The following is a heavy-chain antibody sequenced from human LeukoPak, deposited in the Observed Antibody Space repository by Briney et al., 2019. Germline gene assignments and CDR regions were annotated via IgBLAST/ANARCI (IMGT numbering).Heavy chain of an antibody. CDR1: GFTFSSYS. Sequence: GGSLRLSCAASGFTFSSYSMNWVRQAPGKGLEWVSSISSSSYIYYADSVKGRFTISRDNAKNSLYLQMNSLRAEDTAVYYCARAKTDGDHDYWGQGTLVTVSS. D-gene: IGHD4-17*01. J-gene: IGHJ4*02. V-gene: IGHV3-21*01. CDR2: ISSSSYI. CDR3: ARAKTDGDHDY.